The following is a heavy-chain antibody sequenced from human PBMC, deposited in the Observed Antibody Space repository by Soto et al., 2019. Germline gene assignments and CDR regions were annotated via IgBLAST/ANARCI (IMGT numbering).Heavy chain of an antibody. V-gene: IGHV1-3*01. J-gene: IGHJ4*02. Sequence: ASVKASCKASGDTFTSYAMHWVRQAPGQRLEWMGWINAGNGNTKYSQKFQGRVTITRDTSASTAYMELSSLRSEDTAVYYCARPHDYYDSSGYYGSYYFDYWGQGTLVTVSS. CDR1: GDTFTSYA. CDR2: INAGNGNT. D-gene: IGHD3-22*01. CDR3: ARPHDYYDSSGYYGSYYFDY.